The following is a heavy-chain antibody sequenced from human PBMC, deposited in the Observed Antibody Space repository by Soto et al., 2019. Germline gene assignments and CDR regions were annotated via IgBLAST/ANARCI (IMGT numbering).Heavy chain of an antibody. CDR3: ARLVGNSWLDS. V-gene: IGHV6-1*01. Sequence: QVQLQQSGPGLVKPSQTLSLTCAISGDSVSTNSATWDWFRQSPSRGLEWLGRTYYRSRWFHDYAGSVKSXXTXSXXTSNNQLSLQLTSVTPDDTAVYYCARLVGNSWLDSWGQGTLVTVSS. CDR2: TYYRSRWFH. J-gene: IGHJ5*01. CDR1: GDSVSTNSAT. D-gene: IGHD2-2*01.